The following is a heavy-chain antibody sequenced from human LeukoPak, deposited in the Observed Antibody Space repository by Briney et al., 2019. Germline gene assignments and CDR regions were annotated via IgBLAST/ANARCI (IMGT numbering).Heavy chain of an antibody. J-gene: IGHJ4*02. D-gene: IGHD3-10*01. CDR1: EFTFSSYA. Sequence: GGSLRLSCAASEFTFSSYAMSWVRQAPGKGLEWVSRISGSSGRTYYTDSVTGRFTISRDNSKNMVYLQMNSLRAEDTAIHYSARDDAADGGYLDHWGQGPLVTVSS. V-gene: IGHV3-23*01. CDR3: ARDDAADGGYLDH. CDR2: ISGSSGRT.